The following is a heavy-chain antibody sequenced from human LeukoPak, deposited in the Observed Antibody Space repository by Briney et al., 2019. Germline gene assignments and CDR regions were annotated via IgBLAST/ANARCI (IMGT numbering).Heavy chain of an antibody. J-gene: IGHJ4*02. Sequence: GGSLRLSCAASGFTFSSYGIHWVRQAPGKGLEWVAFIRFDGSNKYYADSVKGRFTISRDNSKNMLYLQMNSLRAEDTAVYYCGKPHFDYWGQGTLVTVSS. CDR3: GKPHFDY. V-gene: IGHV3-30*02. CDR1: GFTFSSYG. CDR2: IRFDGSNK.